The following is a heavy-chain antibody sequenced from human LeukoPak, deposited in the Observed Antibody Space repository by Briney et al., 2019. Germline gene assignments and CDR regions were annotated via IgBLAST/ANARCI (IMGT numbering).Heavy chain of an antibody. V-gene: IGHV1-8*01. Sequence: ASVKVSCKASGYTFTSFDINWVRQATGQGLEWMGWMNPNSGITGFAQKFQGRVTMTRNTSINTAHMELSSLKSEDTAVYYCARGSRYFDWLDPGDDYWGQGTLVTVSS. CDR2: MNPNSGIT. CDR1: GYTFTSFD. D-gene: IGHD3-9*01. J-gene: IGHJ4*02. CDR3: ARGSRYFDWLDPGDDY.